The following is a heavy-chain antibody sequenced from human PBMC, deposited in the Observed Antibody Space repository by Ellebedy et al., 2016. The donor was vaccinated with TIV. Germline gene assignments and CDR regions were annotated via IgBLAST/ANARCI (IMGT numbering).Heavy chain of an antibody. CDR3: ARDGGLRRYYFDY. D-gene: IGHD5-12*01. CDR1: GFIFSNYD. Sequence: GESLKISCAASGFIFSNYDMHWVRQATGKGLEWVSAIGTAGDTYYPGSVKGRFTISRDNSKNTLYLQMNSLRAEDTAVYYCARDGGLRRYYFDYWGQGTLVTVSS. J-gene: IGHJ4*02. V-gene: IGHV3-13*01. CDR2: IGTAGDT.